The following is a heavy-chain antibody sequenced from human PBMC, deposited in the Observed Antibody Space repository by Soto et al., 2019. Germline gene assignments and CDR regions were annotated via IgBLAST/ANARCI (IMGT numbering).Heavy chain of an antibody. V-gene: IGHV3-23*01. Sequence: GGSLRLSCAASGFTFSSYAMSWVRQAPGKGLEWVSAISGSGGSTYYADSVKGRFTISRDNSKNTLYLQMNSLRAEDTAVYYCAKARVGTLRSFDWTDLYYYYGMDVWGQGTTVTVSS. CDR1: GFTFSSYA. D-gene: IGHD3-9*01. J-gene: IGHJ6*02. CDR2: ISGSGGST. CDR3: AKARVGTLRSFDWTDLYYYYGMDV.